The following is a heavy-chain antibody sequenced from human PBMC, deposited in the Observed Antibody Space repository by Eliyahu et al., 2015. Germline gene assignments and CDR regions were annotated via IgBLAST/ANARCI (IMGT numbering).Heavy chain of an antibody. CDR3: AREGGGYDDWALGY. J-gene: IGHJ4*02. CDR1: GGTFSSYT. D-gene: IGHD5-12*01. CDR2: IIPILGIA. Sequence: QVQLVQSGAEVKKPGSSVKVSCKASGGTFSSYTIXWVRQAPGQGLEWMGRIIPILGIANYAQKFQGRVTITADKSTSTAYMELSSLRSEDTAVYYCAREGGGYDDWALGYWGQGTLVTVSS. V-gene: IGHV1-69*08.